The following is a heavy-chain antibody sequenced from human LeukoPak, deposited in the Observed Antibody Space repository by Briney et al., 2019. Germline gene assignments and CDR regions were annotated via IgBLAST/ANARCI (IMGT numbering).Heavy chain of an antibody. D-gene: IGHD2-15*01. CDR2: IRYDGSNK. CDR1: GFTFSSYG. Sequence: GGSLRLSCAASGFTFSSYGMHWVRQAPGKGLEWVAFIRYDGSNKYYADSVKGRFTISRDNSKNTLYLQMNSLRAEDTAVYYCAKDQLLGYCSGGSCKHHYYYYYMDVWGKGTTVTVSS. V-gene: IGHV3-30*02. CDR3: AKDQLLGYCSGGSCKHHYYYYYMDV. J-gene: IGHJ6*03.